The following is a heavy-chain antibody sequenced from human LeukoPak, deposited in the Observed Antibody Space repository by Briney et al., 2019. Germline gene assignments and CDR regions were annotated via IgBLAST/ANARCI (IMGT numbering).Heavy chain of an antibody. CDR1: GFNFNTAW. D-gene: IGHD2-21*01. Sequence: GGSLRLSCAASGFNFNTAWMSWVRQAPGKGLEWVDRIKSKGGGETTEYAAPVTGRFTISRDDSKNTVYLQMNSLKTEDAAMYYCTKVMALLHPVFDIWGQGTRVTVSS. V-gene: IGHV3-15*01. CDR2: IKSKGGGETT. J-gene: IGHJ3*02. CDR3: TKVMALLHPVFDI.